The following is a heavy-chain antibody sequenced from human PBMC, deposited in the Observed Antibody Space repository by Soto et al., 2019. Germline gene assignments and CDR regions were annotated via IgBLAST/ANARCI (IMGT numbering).Heavy chain of an antibody. D-gene: IGHD4-4*01. V-gene: IGHV1-69*13. CDR1: GGTFSSYA. CDR3: ARDLTHDYSNYGVSYSYYYYGMGV. Sequence: SVKVSCKASGGTFSSYAISWVRQAPGQGLEWMGGIIPIFGTANYAQKLQGRVTITADESKSTAYMELSSLRSEDTAVYYCARDLTHDYSNYGVSYSYYYYGMGVWSQGTTVTVSS. J-gene: IGHJ6*02. CDR2: IIPIFGTA.